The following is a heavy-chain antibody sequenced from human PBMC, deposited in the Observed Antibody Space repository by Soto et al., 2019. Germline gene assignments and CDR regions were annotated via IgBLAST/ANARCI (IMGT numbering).Heavy chain of an antibody. V-gene: IGHV3-23*01. CDR2: ISGSGGST. D-gene: IGHD1-26*01. J-gene: IGHJ4*02. Sequence: EVQLLESGGGLVQPGGSLRLSCAASGFTFSSYAMSWVRQAPGKGLEWVSAISGSGGSTYYADSVKGRSTISRDNSKNTLYLQMNSLRAEDTAVYYCAKDLRGAQEFDYWGQGTLVTVSS. CDR1: GFTFSSYA. CDR3: AKDLRGAQEFDY.